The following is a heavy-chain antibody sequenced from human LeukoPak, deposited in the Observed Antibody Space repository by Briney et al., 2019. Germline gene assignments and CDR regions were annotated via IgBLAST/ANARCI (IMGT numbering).Heavy chain of an antibody. Sequence: ASVKVSCKASGGTFSIYAISWVRQAPGQGLEWMGGIIPIFGTANYAQKFQGRVTITADESTSTAYMELSSLRSEDTAVYYCAIDGIVGATTEAAYDYWGQGTLVTVSS. D-gene: IGHD1-26*01. CDR2: IIPIFGTA. J-gene: IGHJ4*02. V-gene: IGHV1-69*13. CDR1: GGTFSIYA. CDR3: AIDGIVGATTEAAYDY.